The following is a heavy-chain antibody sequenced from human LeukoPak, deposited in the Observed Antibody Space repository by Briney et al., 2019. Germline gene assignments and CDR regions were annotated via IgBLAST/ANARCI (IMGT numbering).Heavy chain of an antibody. V-gene: IGHV3-21*01. CDR1: GFTFSSYS. CDR3: ARWGPRGYNTYYFDY. J-gene: IGHJ4*02. Sequence: PGGSLRLSCAASGFTFSSYSMNWVRQAPGKGLEWVSSISSSSSYIYCADSVKGRFTISRDNAKNSLYLQMNSLRAEDTAVYYCARWGPRGYNTYYFDYWGQGTLVTVSS. D-gene: IGHD5-24*01. CDR2: ISSSSSYI.